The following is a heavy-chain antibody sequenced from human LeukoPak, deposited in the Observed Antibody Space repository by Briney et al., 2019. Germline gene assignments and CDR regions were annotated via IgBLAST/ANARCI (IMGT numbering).Heavy chain of an antibody. CDR3: AREDGDGYNPLDY. Sequence: GGSLRLSCAASGFTFSSYSMNWVRQAPGKGLEWVSSISSSSSYIYYADSVKGRFTISRDNAKNSLYLQMNSLGAEDTAVYYCAREDGDGYNPLDYWGQGTLVTVSS. J-gene: IGHJ4*02. V-gene: IGHV3-21*01. CDR2: ISSSSSYI. D-gene: IGHD5-24*01. CDR1: GFTFSSYS.